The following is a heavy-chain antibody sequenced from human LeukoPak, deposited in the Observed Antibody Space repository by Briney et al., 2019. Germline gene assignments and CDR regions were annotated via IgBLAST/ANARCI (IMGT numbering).Heavy chain of an antibody. CDR3: ARDYYDSSGYVYYYYGMDV. J-gene: IGHJ6*02. CDR2: ISSSSSYI. V-gene: IGHV3-21*01. Sequence: PGGSLRLSCAASGFTFSSYSMNWVRQAPGKGLEWVSSISSSSSYIYYADSVKGRFTISRDNAKNSLYLQMNSLRAEDTAVYYCARDYYDSSGYVYYYYGMDVWGQGTTVTVSS. D-gene: IGHD3-22*01. CDR1: GFTFSSYS.